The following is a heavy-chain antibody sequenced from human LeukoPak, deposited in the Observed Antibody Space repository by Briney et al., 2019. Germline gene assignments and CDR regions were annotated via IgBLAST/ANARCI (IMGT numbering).Heavy chain of an antibody. D-gene: IGHD2-15*01. Sequence: GSLRLSFAASGFTFISYWMHWVRHAPGKGLVWVSRIYSDGSSTNYADSVKGRFTISRDNAKNTLYLQMNSLRAEDTAVYYCARGEYCSGGSCYSAAFDIWGEGTMVTVSS. V-gene: IGHV3-74*01. CDR2: IYSDGSST. CDR1: GFTFISYW. J-gene: IGHJ3*02. CDR3: ARGEYCSGGSCYSAAFDI.